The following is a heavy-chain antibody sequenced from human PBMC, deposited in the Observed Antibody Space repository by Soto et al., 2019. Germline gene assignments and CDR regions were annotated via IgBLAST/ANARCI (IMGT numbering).Heavy chain of an antibody. CDR2: IYNSGST. CDR3: ARGPSADKIDF. Sequence: QVQLQESGPGLVEPSQTLSLTCTVSGGSVSSGGYFWSRIRQPPGEGLEWIGHIYNSGSTYSNPSLRGRVTISLDTSKSQFSLKLSSVTAADTAVYYCARGPSADKIDFWGQGTLVTVSS. D-gene: IGHD3-3*01. J-gene: IGHJ4*02. CDR1: GGSVSSGGYF. V-gene: IGHV4-30-4*01.